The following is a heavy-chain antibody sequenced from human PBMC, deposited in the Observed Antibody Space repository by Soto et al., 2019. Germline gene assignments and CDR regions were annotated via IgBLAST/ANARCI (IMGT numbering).Heavy chain of an antibody. CDR1: GGTFSSYA. J-gene: IGHJ3*02. CDR2: IIPIFGTA. Sequence: QVQLVQSGAEVKKPGSSVKVSCKASGGTFSSYAISWVRQAPGQGLEWMGGIIPIFGTANYAQKFQGRVTITADEYTSTAYMELSSLRSEDTAVYYCARFWGDIVGARWDAFDIWGQGTMVTVSS. CDR3: ARFWGDIVGARWDAFDI. D-gene: IGHD1-26*01. V-gene: IGHV1-69*01.